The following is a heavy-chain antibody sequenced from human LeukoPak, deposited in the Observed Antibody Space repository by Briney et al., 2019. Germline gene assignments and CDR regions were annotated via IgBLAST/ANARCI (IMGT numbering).Heavy chain of an antibody. Sequence: SETLSLTCAVYGGSFSGYYWSWIRQPPGKELEWIGEINHSGSTNYNPSLKSRVTISVDTSKDQFSLKLSSVTAADTAVYYCAGIYYDILTGYFWGQGTMVTVSS. J-gene: IGHJ3*01. D-gene: IGHD3-9*01. CDR2: INHSGST. CDR1: GGSFSGYY. V-gene: IGHV4-34*01. CDR3: AGIYYDILTGYF.